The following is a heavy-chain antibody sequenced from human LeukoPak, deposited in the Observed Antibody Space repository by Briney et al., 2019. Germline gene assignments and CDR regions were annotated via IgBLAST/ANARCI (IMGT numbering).Heavy chain of an antibody. D-gene: IGHD3-10*01. Sequence: SVKVSCKASGGTFSSYAISWVRQAPGQGLEWMGGIIPIFGTANYAQKFQGRVTITADESTSTAYMELSSLRSEDTAVYYCARGTDYYGSGSYYYYGMDVWGQGTTVTVSS. V-gene: IGHV1-69*13. CDR2: IIPIFGTA. CDR3: ARGTDYYGSGSYYYYGMDV. CDR1: GGTFSSYA. J-gene: IGHJ6*02.